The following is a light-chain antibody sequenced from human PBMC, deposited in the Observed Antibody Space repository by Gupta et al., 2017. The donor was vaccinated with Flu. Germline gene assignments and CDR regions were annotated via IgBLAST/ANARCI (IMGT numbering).Light chain of an antibody. J-gene: IGKJ4*01. Sequence: EIALTQFPDTLSLPPGEGVTLSCRASQSVSNDYLAWYQQKPGQAPSLLIYAASSRAPGIPGRFSGTGSGTGFTLTISRLEPEDSAMYYCQQYGDSFTFGGGTRVEIK. CDR2: AAS. CDR3: QQYGDSFT. V-gene: IGKV3-20*01. CDR1: QSVSNDY.